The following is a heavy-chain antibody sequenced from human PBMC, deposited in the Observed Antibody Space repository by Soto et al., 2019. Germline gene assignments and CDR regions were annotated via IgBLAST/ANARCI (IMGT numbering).Heavy chain of an antibody. CDR1: GFTFSSYA. Sequence: QVQLVESGGGVVQPGRSLRLSCAASGFTFSSYAMHWVRQAPGKGLEWVAVISYDGSKKYYADSVKGRFTISRDNSKNTLDLQMNGLGAEDTGVYYCARAHLDSSGYYPPPGGYWGQGTLVTVSS. CDR2: ISYDGSKK. V-gene: IGHV3-30-3*01. J-gene: IGHJ4*02. CDR3: ARAHLDSSGYYPPPGGY. D-gene: IGHD3-22*01.